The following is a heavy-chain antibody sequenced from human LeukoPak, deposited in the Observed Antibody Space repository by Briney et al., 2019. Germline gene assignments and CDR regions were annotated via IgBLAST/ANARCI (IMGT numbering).Heavy chain of an antibody. CDR3: ARDHRGMYSSSFCD. Sequence: PSQTLSLTCTVSGGSISSGDYYWSWIRQPPGKGLEWIGYIYYSGSTYYNPSLKSRGTISVDTSKNQFSLKLSSVTAADTAVYYCARDHRGMYSSSFCDWGQGTLVTVSS. J-gene: IGHJ4*02. CDR2: IYYSGST. D-gene: IGHD6-13*01. CDR1: GGSISSGDYY. V-gene: IGHV4-30-4*01.